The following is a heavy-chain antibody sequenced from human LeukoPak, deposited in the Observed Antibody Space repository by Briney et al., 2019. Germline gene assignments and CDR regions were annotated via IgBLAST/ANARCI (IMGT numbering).Heavy chain of an antibody. CDR3: ARVVRSGTYYYYGMDV. J-gene: IGHJ6*02. D-gene: IGHD3-3*01. CDR2: INPNSGGT. CDR1: GYTFTGYY. V-gene: IGHV1-2*02. Sequence: ASVKVSCKASGYTFTGYYMHWVRQAPGQGLKWMGWINPNSGGTNYAQKFQGRVTMTRDTSISTAYMELSRLRSDDTAVYYCARVVRSGTYYYYGMDVWGQGTTVTVSS.